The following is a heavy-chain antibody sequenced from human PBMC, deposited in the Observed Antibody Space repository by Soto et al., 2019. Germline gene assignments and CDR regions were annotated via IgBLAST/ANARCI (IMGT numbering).Heavy chain of an antibody. CDR1: GFMFTRST. V-gene: IGHV3-21*01. J-gene: IGHJ3*02. D-gene: IGHD3-9*01. CDR2: ITSASDYI. Sequence: PGGSLRLSCVASGFMFTRSTMNWVRQAPGKGLEWVSSITSASDYIFYADSAKGRFTISRDNAKNSLYLQMNSLRAEDTAVYYCARVGTGSSTPLDIWGQGTMVTVSS. CDR3: ARVGTGSSTPLDI.